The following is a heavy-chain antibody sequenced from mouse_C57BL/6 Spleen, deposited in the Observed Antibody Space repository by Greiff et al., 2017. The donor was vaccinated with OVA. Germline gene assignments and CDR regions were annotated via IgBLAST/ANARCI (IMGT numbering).Heavy chain of an antibody. D-gene: IGHD1-1*01. CDR3: ARSGYYGSSPSWFAY. CDR1: GYTFTSYW. V-gene: IGHV1-55*01. Sequence: QVQLQQPGAELVKPGASVKMSCKASGYTFTSYWITWVKQRPGQGLEWIGDIYPGSGSTNYNEKFKSKATLTVDTSSSTAYMQLSSLTSEDSAVYYCARSGYYGSSPSWFAYWGQWTLVTVSA. CDR2: IYPGSGST. J-gene: IGHJ3*01.